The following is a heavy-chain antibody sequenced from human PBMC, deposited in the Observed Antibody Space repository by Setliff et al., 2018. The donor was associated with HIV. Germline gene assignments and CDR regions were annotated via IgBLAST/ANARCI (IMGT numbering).Heavy chain of an antibody. Sequence: SETLSLTCAVYGGSFSGHYRSWIRQPPGKGLEWIGEINHSGTTNYNPSLKSRVIMSIDTSKNQFSLKLTSVAAADTAVYYCATVIGWNDATDCWGQGTLVTVSS. CDR1: GGSFSGHY. CDR3: ATVIGWNDATDC. J-gene: IGHJ4*02. V-gene: IGHV4-34*01. CDR2: INHSGTT. D-gene: IGHD1-1*01.